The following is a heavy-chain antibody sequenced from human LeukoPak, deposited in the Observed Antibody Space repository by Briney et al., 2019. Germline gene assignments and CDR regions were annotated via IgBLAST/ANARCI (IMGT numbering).Heavy chain of an antibody. D-gene: IGHD5-12*01. J-gene: IGHJ4*02. CDR1: DGSISSYY. CDR3: ARAVGDSGHGRCFDY. Sequence: PSETLSLTCTVSDGSISSYYWSWIRQPPGKGLEWIGNVENTGNINYNPSLESRVTISVDTSKNQFSLGLNSVTAADTAVYYCARAVGDSGHGRCFDYWGQGALVTVSS. V-gene: IGHV4-59*01. CDR2: VENTGNI.